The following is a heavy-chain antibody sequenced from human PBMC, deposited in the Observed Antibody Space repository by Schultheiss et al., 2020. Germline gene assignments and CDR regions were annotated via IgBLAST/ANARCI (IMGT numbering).Heavy chain of an antibody. D-gene: IGHD3-10*01. CDR2: ISSNGGST. CDR3: ASSEGGAFDI. J-gene: IGHJ3*02. V-gene: IGHV3-64*01. Sequence: GESLKISCAASGFTFSSYAMHWVRQAPGKGLEYVSAISSNGGSTYYANSVKGRFTISRDNSKNTLYLQMGSLRAEDMAVYYCASSEGGAFDIWGQGTMVTVSS. CDR1: GFTFSSYA.